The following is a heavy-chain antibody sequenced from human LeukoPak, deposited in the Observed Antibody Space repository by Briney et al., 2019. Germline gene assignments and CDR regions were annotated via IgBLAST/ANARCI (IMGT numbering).Heavy chain of an antibody. J-gene: IGHJ5*02. CDR3: ARGHRFSTYWFDP. CDR1: GYTFTGYY. V-gene: IGHV1-2*02. D-gene: IGHD3-3*01. Sequence: ASVKVSCKASGYTFTGYYMHWVPQAPGQGLEWMGWINPNSGGTNYAQKFQGRVTMTRDTSISTAYMELSRLRSDDTAVYYCARGHRFSTYWFDPWGQGTLVTVSS. CDR2: INPNSGGT.